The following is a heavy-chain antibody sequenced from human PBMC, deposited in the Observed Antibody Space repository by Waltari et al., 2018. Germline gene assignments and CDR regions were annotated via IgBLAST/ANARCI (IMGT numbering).Heavy chain of an antibody. CDR1: GGSFSGYY. CDR3: ARESYSSSSPYYYYYMDV. CDR2: INHSGST. J-gene: IGHJ6*03. D-gene: IGHD6-6*01. V-gene: IGHV4-34*01. Sequence: QLQLQQWGAGLLKPSETLSLTCAVYGGSFSGYYWSWIRQPPGKGLEWIGEINHSGSTNYNPSLKSRVTISVDTSKNQFSLKLSSVTAADTAVYYCARESYSSSSPYYYYYMDVWGKGTTVTVSS.